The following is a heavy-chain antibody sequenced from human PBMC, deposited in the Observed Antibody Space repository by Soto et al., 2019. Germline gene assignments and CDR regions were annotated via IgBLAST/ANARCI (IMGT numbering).Heavy chain of an antibody. V-gene: IGHV3-23*01. CDR2: ISGSGGNT. CDR3: ARKGPPRDAFDI. Sequence: EVELLESGGDLVQPGGSLRLSCAASGFTFRNYAMSWVRQAPGKGPEWVSTISGSGGNTGYADSVKGRFTISRDNSMTTLYLQMNSVRVDDTAVYFCARKGPPRDAFDIWGQGTMVTVSS. J-gene: IGHJ3*02. CDR1: GFTFRNYA.